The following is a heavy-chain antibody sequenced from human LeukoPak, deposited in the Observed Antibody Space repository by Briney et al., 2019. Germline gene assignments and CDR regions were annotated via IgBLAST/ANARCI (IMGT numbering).Heavy chain of an antibody. CDR2: ISGSGGST. Sequence: GGSLRLSCAASGFTFSSYAMSWVRQAPGKGLEWVSAISGSGGSTYYADSVKGRFTISRDNSKNTLYLQMNSLRAEDTAVYYCARDGVVVAAAPPYYFDYWGQGTLVTVSS. CDR1: GFTFSSYA. V-gene: IGHV3-23*01. D-gene: IGHD2-15*01. CDR3: ARDGVVVAAAPPYYFDY. J-gene: IGHJ4*02.